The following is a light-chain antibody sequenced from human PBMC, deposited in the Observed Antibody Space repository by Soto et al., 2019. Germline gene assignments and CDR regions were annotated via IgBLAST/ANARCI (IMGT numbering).Light chain of an antibody. V-gene: IGKV1D-13*01. CDR3: QQFNNYPVT. CDR1: QAITSA. J-gene: IGKJ5*01. CDR2: DAS. Sequence: AIQLTQSPSSLSASVGDRVTIICRASQAITSALAWYQQKPGKAPKLLFYDASSLESGVPSRFSGSGSGTDFTLTISSLQPEDFATYYCQQFNNYPVTFGQGTRLEIK.